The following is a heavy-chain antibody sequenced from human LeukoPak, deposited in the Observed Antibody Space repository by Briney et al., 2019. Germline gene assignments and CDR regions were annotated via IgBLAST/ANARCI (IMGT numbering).Heavy chain of an antibody. V-gene: IGHV4-34*01. J-gene: IGHJ4*02. CDR1: GGSFSGYY. Sequence: SETLSLTCAVYGGSFSGYYWSWIRQPPGKGLEWIGEINHSGSTNYNLSLKSRVTISVDTSKNQFSLKLSSVTAADTAVYYCARMVSFDYWGQGTLVTVSS. CDR3: ARMVSFDY. CDR2: INHSGST. D-gene: IGHD5-18*01.